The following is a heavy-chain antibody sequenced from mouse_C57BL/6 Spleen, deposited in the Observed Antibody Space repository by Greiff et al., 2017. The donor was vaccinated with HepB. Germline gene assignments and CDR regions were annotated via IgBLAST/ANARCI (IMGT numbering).Heavy chain of an antibody. Sequence: QVQLQQSGPELVKPGASVKISCKASGYAFSSSWMNWVKQRPGKGLEWIGRIYPGDGDTNYNGKFKGKATLTADKSSSTAYMQLSSLTSEDSAVYFCARGENGYYAWYFDVWGTGTTVTVSS. CDR1: GYAFSSSW. J-gene: IGHJ1*03. D-gene: IGHD2-3*01. V-gene: IGHV1-82*01. CDR2: IYPGDGDT. CDR3: ARGENGYYAWYFDV.